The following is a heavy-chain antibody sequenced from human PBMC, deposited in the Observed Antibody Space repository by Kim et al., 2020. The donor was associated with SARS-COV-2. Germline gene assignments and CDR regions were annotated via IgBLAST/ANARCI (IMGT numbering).Heavy chain of an antibody. V-gene: IGHV3-53*01. CDR3: ARAVNGYYFDY. J-gene: IGHJ4*02. CDR2: IYIVGTT. Sequence: GGSLRLSCAASGFTVSSNYMIWARQAPGKGLEWVSIIYIVGTTYYADSVRGRFTISRDSSENTLYLQMNTLRAEDTAVYYCARAVNGYYFDYWGQGTLVTVSS. CDR1: GFTVSSNY. D-gene: IGHD3-22*01.